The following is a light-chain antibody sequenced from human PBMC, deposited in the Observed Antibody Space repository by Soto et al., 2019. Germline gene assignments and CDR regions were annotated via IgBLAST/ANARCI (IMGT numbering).Light chain of an antibody. CDR2: GAS. CDR3: QQYNNWPYT. CDR1: QSVSSN. Sequence: EIVMTQSPATLSVSPGERAALSCRASQSVSSNFAWYQQKPGQAPRLLIHGASTRATGIPARFSGSGSGTDFTLTISSLQSEDFAVYYCQQYNNWPYTFGQGTKLEIK. V-gene: IGKV3-15*01. J-gene: IGKJ2*01.